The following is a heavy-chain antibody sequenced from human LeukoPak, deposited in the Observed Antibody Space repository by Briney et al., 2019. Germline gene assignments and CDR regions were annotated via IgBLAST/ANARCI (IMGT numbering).Heavy chain of an antibody. Sequence: ASVKVSCKASGYTFTGYDINWVRQATGQGLEWMGWMNPNSGNTGYAQKFQGRVTITRNTSISTAYMELSSLRSEDTAVYYCARDSGVRFNWNYGQEDFYYYYYYMDVWGKGTTVTVSS. CDR3: ARDSGVRFNWNYGQEDFYYYYYYMDV. D-gene: IGHD1-7*01. CDR1: GYTFTGYD. CDR2: MNPNSGNT. J-gene: IGHJ6*03. V-gene: IGHV1-8*03.